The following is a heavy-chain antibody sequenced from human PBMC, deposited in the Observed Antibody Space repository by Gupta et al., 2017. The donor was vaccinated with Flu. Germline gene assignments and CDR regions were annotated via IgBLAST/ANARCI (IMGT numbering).Heavy chain of an antibody. J-gene: IGHJ3*02. CDR1: GFTFSSYG. V-gene: IGHV3-30*18. CDR2: ISYDGSNK. CDR3: AKPLTDAFDI. Sequence: QVQLVESGGGVVQPGRSLRLSCAASGFTFSSYGMHWVRQAPGKGLEWVAVISYDGSNKYYADSVKGRFTISRDNSKNTLYLQMNSLRAEDTAVYYCAKPLTDAFDIWGQGTMVTVSS.